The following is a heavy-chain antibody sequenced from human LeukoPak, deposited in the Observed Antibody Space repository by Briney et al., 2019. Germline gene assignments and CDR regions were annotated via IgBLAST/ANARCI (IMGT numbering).Heavy chain of an antibody. CDR1: GFTFSGYW. V-gene: IGHV3-7*04. CDR2: IKQDGSEK. Sequence: GGSLRLSCAASGFTFSGYWMSWVRQAPGKGLEWVANIKQDGSEKYYVDSVKGRFTISRDNAKNSLYLQMNSLRAEDTAVYYCARGADTAMVKGFCQDYWGQGTLVTVSS. D-gene: IGHD5-18*01. CDR3: ARGADTAMVKGFCQDY. J-gene: IGHJ4*02.